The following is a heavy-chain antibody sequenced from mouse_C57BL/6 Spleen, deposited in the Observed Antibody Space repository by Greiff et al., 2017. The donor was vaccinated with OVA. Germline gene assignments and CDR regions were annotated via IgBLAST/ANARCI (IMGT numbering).Heavy chain of an antibody. J-gene: IGHJ2*01. CDR1: GYSITSGYY. D-gene: IGHD1-1*01. CDR2: ISYDGSN. CDR3: ARDQGTTVVGYYFDY. Sequence: EVKLQESGPGLVKPSQSLSLTCSVTGYSITSGYYWNWIRQFPGNKLEWMGYISYDGSNNYNPSLKNRISITRDTSKNQFFLKLNSVTTEDTATYYCARDQGTTVVGYYFDYWGQGTTLTVSS. V-gene: IGHV3-6*01.